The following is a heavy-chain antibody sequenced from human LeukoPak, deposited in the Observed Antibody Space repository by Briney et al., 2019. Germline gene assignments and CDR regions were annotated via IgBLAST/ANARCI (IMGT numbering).Heavy chain of an antibody. CDR3: ARAYYYGSGSYYMGAYYYGMDV. V-gene: IGHV1-69*05. CDR1: GGTFSSYA. Sequence: ASVKVSCKASGGTFSSYAISWVRQAPGQGLEWMGGIIPIFGTANYAQKFQGRVTITTDESTSTAYMELSSLRSEDTAVYYCARAYYYGSGSYYMGAYYYGMDVWGQGTTVTVS. J-gene: IGHJ6*02. D-gene: IGHD3-10*01. CDR2: IIPIFGTA.